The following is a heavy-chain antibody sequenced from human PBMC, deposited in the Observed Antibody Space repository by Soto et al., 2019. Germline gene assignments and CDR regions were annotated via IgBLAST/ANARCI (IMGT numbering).Heavy chain of an antibody. CDR1: GFTFGDYA. Sequence: KAGGSLRLSCSASGFTFGDYAMSWFRQAPGKGLEWVGFIKSKTYGGTTDYAASVKGRFTISRDDSKSIAYLQMNTLKTEDTAVYYCTSNTAVVPPDSWGQGTLVTVSS. V-gene: IGHV3-49*05. D-gene: IGHD5-18*01. J-gene: IGHJ4*02. CDR2: IKSKTYGGTT. CDR3: TSNTAVVPPDS.